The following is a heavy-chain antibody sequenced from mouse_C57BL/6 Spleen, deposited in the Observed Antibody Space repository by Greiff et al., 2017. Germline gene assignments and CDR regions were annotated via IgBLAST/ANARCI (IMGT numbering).Heavy chain of an antibody. CDR3: ARRGWDGDAMDY. CDR2: ISSGGSYT. J-gene: IGHJ4*01. D-gene: IGHD4-1*01. CDR1: GFTFSSYG. V-gene: IGHV5-6*01. Sequence: EVQLQQSGGDLVKPGGSLKLSCAASGFTFSSYGMSWVRQTPDKRLEWVATISSGGSYTYYPDSVKGRFTISRDNAKNTLYLQMSSLKSEDTAMYDCARRGWDGDAMDYWGQGTSVTVSS.